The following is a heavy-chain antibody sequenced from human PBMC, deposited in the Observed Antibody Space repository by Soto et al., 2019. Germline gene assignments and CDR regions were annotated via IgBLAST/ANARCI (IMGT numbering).Heavy chain of an antibody. J-gene: IGHJ6*02. Sequence: ASVKVSCKASGYTFTSYGISWVRQAPGQGLEWMGWISAYNGNTNYAQKLQGRVTMTTDTSTSTAYMELRSLRSDDTAVDYCARFSGGDPESYYYYGMNVWGQGPRFRVPS. CDR1: GYTFTSYG. CDR3: ARFSGGDPESYYYYGMNV. D-gene: IGHD3-16*01. V-gene: IGHV1-18*01. CDR2: ISAYNGNT.